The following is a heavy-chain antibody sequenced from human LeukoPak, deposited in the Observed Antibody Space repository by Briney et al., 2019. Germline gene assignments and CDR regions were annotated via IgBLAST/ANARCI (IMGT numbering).Heavy chain of an antibody. CDR2: ISYDGSNK. J-gene: IGHJ4*02. D-gene: IGHD3-22*01. CDR1: GFTFSSYA. CDR3: ARGGKYYYDSRRGFDY. V-gene: IGHV3-30-3*01. Sequence: GGSLRLSCAASGFTFSSYAMHWVRQAPGKGLEWVAVISYDGSNKYYADSVKGRFTISRDNSKNTLYLQMNSLRAEDTAVYYCARGGKYYYDSRRGFDYWGQGTLVTVSS.